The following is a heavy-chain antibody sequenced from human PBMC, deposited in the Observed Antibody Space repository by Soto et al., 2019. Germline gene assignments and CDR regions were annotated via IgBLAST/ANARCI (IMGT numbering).Heavy chain of an antibody. D-gene: IGHD6-19*01. CDR1: GFTFSSYA. V-gene: IGHV3-23*01. CDR3: AKDRGCSGWYKYYYYGMDV. Sequence: PGGSLRLSCAASGFTFSSYAMSWVRQAPGKGLEWVSAISGSGGSTYYADSVKGRFTISRDNSKNTLYLQMNSLRAEDTAVYYCAKDRGCSGWYKYYYYGMDVWGQGTTVTVSS. J-gene: IGHJ6*02. CDR2: ISGSGGST.